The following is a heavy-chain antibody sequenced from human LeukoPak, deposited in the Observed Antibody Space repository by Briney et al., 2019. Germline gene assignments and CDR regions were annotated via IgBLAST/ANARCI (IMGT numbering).Heavy chain of an antibody. CDR2: MNPNSGNT. D-gene: IGHD6-13*01. Sequence: ASVKVSCKASGYTFTSYDINWVRQATGQGLEWMGWMNPNSGNTGYAQKFQGRVTMTRNTSISTAYMEPSSLRSEDMAMYYCARAAARMKNWFDPWGQGTLVTVSS. J-gene: IGHJ5*02. CDR3: ARAAARMKNWFDP. CDR1: GYTFTSYD. V-gene: IGHV1-8*01.